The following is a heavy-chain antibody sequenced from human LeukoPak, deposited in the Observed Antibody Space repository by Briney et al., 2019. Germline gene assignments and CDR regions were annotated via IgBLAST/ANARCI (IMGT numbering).Heavy chain of an antibody. V-gene: IGHV3-9*01. CDR1: GFSVSDAS. D-gene: IGHD6-19*01. J-gene: IGHJ3*01. Sequence: GGSLRLSCAASGFSVSDASMNCVRQAPGKGLEWVSGISWNSGSIGYADSVKGRFTISRDNAKNSLYLQMNSLRGEDTAVYYCARDTSGWTNVWGQETMVTVSS. CDR2: ISWNSGSI. CDR3: ARDTSGWTNV.